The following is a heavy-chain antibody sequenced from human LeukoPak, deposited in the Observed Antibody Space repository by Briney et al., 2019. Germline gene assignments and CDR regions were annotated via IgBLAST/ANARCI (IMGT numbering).Heavy chain of an antibody. Sequence: PSETLSLTCTVSGGSISSSSYYWGWIRQPPGKGLEWIGSIYYSGSTYYNPSLKSRVTISVDTSKNQFSLKLSSVTAADTAVYYCARVLRNDILTGYYRFDPWGQGTLVTVSS. D-gene: IGHD3-9*01. CDR2: IYYSGST. CDR1: GGSISSSSYY. V-gene: IGHV4-39*07. CDR3: ARVLRNDILTGYYRFDP. J-gene: IGHJ5*02.